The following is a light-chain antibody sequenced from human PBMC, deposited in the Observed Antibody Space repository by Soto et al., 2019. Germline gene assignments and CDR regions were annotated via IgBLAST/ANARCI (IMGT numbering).Light chain of an antibody. CDR3: QQYNPSSPYT. V-gene: IGKV1-5*01. Sequence: DIQMTQSPSTLSASGGDRVTITCRASQNINSWLAWYQHKPGKAPKLLIYDASTLESGVPSRFSGSGSGTEFTLPISSLQPDDFATYFCQQYNPSSPYTFGQGTKLEIK. CDR1: QNINSW. CDR2: DAS. J-gene: IGKJ2*01.